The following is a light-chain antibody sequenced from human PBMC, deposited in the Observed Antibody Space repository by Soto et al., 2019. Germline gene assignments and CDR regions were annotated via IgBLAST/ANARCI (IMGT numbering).Light chain of an antibody. J-gene: IGKJ5*01. V-gene: IGKV3-11*01. CDR2: GAS. CDR1: QSVSSN. Sequence: ESVFTQAPAPPSVSPGDIATLSCRASQSVSSNLAWYQQKPGQAPRLLIYGASTRATGIPARFSGSRSGTDFTLTISSLEPEDFGVYFCHQRNKFGQGTRLEIK. CDR3: HQRNK.